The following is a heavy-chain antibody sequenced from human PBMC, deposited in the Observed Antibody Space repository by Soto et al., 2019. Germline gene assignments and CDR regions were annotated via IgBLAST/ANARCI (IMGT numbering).Heavy chain of an antibody. CDR1: GFTFSNYA. CDR2: FSGSGDTT. D-gene: IGHD2-21*01. Sequence: GGSLRLSCAASGFTFSNYAMSWVRQAPGRGLEWVSAFSGSGDTTFYADSVKGRFTISRDNAKNSLYLQMNSLRAEDTAVYYCARGGDGYNSLDNGYWGQGTLVTVSS. V-gene: IGHV3-23*01. CDR3: ARGGDGYNSLDNGY. J-gene: IGHJ4*02.